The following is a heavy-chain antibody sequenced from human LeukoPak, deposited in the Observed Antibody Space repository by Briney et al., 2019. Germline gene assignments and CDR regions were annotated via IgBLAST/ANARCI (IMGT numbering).Heavy chain of an antibody. CDR3: ARVPANYYDSSGYNNMDV. J-gene: IGHJ6*03. Sequence: ASVKVSCKXSGGTFSSYAISWVRQAPGQGLEWMGGIIPIFGTANYSQKFQGRVTITTDESTSTAYMELSSLRSEDTAVYYCARVPANYYDSSGYNNMDVWGTGTTVTVSS. CDR2: IIPIFGTA. CDR1: GGTFSSYA. V-gene: IGHV1-69*05. D-gene: IGHD3-22*01.